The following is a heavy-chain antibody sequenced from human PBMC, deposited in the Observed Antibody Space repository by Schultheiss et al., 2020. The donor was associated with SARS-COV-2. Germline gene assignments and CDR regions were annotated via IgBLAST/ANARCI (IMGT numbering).Heavy chain of an antibody. D-gene: IGHD5-12*01. V-gene: IGHV3-11*06. CDR3: ARSGYDLDYFDY. Sequence: GGSLRLSCAASGFTFSDYYMTWIRQAPGKGLEWVSSISSSSSYVYYADSVKGRFTISRDNAKNSLYLQMNSLRAEDTAVYYCARSGYDLDYFDYWGQGTLVTVSS. J-gene: IGHJ4*02. CDR2: ISSSSSYV. CDR1: GFTFSDYY.